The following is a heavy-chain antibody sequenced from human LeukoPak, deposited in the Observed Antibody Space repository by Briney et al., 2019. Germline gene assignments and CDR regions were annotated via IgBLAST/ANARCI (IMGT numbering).Heavy chain of an antibody. CDR1: GFTFSSYS. D-gene: IGHD5-18*01. CDR2: ISSSSRYI. J-gene: IGHJ4*02. Sequence: GGSLRLPCAASGFTFSSYSMNWVRQAPGKGLEWVSSISSSSRYIYYADSVKGRFTISRDNAKDSLYLQMNSLRAEDTAVYYCARASPLYSYGPWWGQGTLVTVSS. CDR3: ARASPLYSYGPW. V-gene: IGHV3-21*01.